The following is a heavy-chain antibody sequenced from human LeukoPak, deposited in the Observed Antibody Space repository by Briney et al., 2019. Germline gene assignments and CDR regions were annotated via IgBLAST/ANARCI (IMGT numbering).Heavy chain of an antibody. J-gene: IGHJ4*02. Sequence: SETLSLTCTVSGGSISSSSFYWGWIRQPPGKGLEWIGSIFSSGSTYYNPSLKSRVTISVDTSKKQFSLKVNSVTAADTAVYYCARNGSKVGAAGPVGGYFDYWGRGTLVTVSS. CDR2: IFSSGST. V-gene: IGHV4-39*01. D-gene: IGHD1-26*01. CDR1: GGSISSSSFY. CDR3: ARNGSKVGAAGPVGGYFDY.